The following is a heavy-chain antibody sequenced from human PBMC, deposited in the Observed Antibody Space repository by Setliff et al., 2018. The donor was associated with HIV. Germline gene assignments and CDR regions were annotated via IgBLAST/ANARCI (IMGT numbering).Heavy chain of an antibody. D-gene: IGHD3-16*01. CDR1: GESFSGFH. J-gene: IGHJ4*02. CDR2: INHSRGS. V-gene: IGHV4-34*01. Sequence: PSETLSLTCAIYGESFSGFHWTWIRHSPGKGLEWIGEINHSRGSNHNPSLKSRVTISADTSKNQFSLKLSSVTAADTAVYYCARGSWGSLDTYDFWGQGTMVTVSS. CDR3: ARGSWGSLDTYDF.